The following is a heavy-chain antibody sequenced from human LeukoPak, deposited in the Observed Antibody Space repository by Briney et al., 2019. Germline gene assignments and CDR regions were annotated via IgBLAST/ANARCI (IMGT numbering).Heavy chain of an antibody. CDR1: GGSISSSY. J-gene: IGHJ5*02. V-gene: IGHV4-59*01. CDR3: AREKVAARHGNWFDP. D-gene: IGHD6-6*01. Sequence: SETLSLTCTVSGGSISSSYWSWIRQPPGKGLEWIGYIYYTGSTTYNPSLKSRVTISVDTSKNQFSLKLRSVTAADTAVYYCAREKVAARHGNWFDPWGQGTLVTVSS. CDR2: IYYTGST.